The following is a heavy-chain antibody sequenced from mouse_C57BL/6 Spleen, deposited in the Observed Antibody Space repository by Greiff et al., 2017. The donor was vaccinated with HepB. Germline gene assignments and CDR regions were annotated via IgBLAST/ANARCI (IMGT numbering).Heavy chain of an antibody. CDR1: GYSITSGYY. D-gene: IGHD4-1*01. CDR2: ISYDGSN. J-gene: IGHJ4*01. CDR3: ARDLATGYYAMDY. Sequence: EVQLQESGPGLVKPSQSLSLTCSVTGYSITSGYYWNWIRQFPGNKLEWMGYISYDGSNNYNPSLKNRISITRDTSKNQFFLKLNSVTTEDTATYYCARDLATGYYAMDYWGQGTSVTVSS. V-gene: IGHV3-6*01.